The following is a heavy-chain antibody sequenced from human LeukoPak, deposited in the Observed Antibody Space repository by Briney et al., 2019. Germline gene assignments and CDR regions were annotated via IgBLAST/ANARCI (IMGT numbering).Heavy chain of an antibody. V-gene: IGHV3-48*04. J-gene: IGHJ3*02. Sequence: GGSLRLSCAASGFTFSSYSMNWVRQAPGKGLEWVSYITNSGTTIYYADSVKGRFTISRDNAKNSLYLQMNSLRAEDMALYYCAKDRVGYCSSTSCSGGAFDIWGQGTMVTVSS. CDR3: AKDRVGYCSSTSCSGGAFDI. D-gene: IGHD2-2*01. CDR2: ITNSGTTI. CDR1: GFTFSSYS.